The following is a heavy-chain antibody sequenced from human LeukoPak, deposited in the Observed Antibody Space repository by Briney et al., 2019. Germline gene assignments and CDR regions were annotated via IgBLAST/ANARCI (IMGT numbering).Heavy chain of an antibody. CDR3: TRSSYSGTYAGGY. Sequence: PSETWSLTCSVSGGSITSYYWSWIRQPPGKGLEWLGYIYYSGSSYYNPSLKSRVTISVDTSKNQFSLNLRSVTAADTAIYYCTRSSYSGTYAGGYWGPGTLVTLSS. D-gene: IGHD1-26*01. CDR2: IYYSGSS. V-gene: IGHV4-59*01. J-gene: IGHJ4*02. CDR1: GGSITSYY.